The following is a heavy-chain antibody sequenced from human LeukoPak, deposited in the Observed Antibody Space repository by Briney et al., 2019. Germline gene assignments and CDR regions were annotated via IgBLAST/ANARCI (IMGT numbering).Heavy chain of an antibody. V-gene: IGHV4-59*01. J-gene: IGHJ6*03. CDR1: GDSISSYY. CDR3: ARAPYGSATNNYYMDV. D-gene: IGHD3-10*01. Sequence: SETLSLTCTVSGDSISSYYWSWIRQPPGKGLEWIGFFYYSGSTNYNPSLKSRVTISVDTSKNQFSLKLSSVTAADTAVYYCARAPYGSATNNYYMDVWGKGTTVTVSS. CDR2: FYYSGST.